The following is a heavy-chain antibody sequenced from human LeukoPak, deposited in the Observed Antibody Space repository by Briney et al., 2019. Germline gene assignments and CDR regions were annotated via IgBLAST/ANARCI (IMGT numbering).Heavy chain of an antibody. J-gene: IGHJ4*02. CDR1: GYHFSNYC. CDR2: IYPGDSDT. D-gene: IGHD6-13*01. V-gene: IGHV5-51*01. CDR3: ARKANGMAAPFDS. Sequence: PGESLKISCEASGYHFSNYCINWVRQKPGKGLEWMGIIYPGDSDTRYGPSFQGHVTISADRSANTAYLQWSRLEASDTAKYFCARKANGMAAPFDSWAQGTLVTVSS.